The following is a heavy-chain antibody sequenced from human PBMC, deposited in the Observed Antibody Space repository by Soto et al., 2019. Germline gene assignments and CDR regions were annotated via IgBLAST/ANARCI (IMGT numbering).Heavy chain of an antibody. D-gene: IGHD6-13*01. V-gene: IGHV4-59*01. CDR1: GGSISSYY. J-gene: IGHJ4*02. Sequence: QVQLQESGPGLVKPSETLSLTCTVSGGSISSYYWSWIRQPPGKGLEWIGYIYYSGSTNYNPSLKSRVTISVDTSKNQFSLKLSSVTAADTAVYYCARDGAAGIGYWGQGTLVTVSS. CDR2: IYYSGST. CDR3: ARDGAAGIGY.